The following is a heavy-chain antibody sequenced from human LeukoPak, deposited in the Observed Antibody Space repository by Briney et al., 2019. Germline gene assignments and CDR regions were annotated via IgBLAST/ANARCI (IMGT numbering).Heavy chain of an antibody. V-gene: IGHV4-34*01. CDR3: ASSGYCGGDCYNWFDP. CDR2: INHSGST. D-gene: IGHD2-21*01. Sequence: SETLSLTCAVYGGFFSGYYWSWIRQPPGKGLEWIGEINHSGSTNYNPSLKSRVTISVDTSKNQFSLKLSSVTAADTAVYYCASSGYCGGDCYNWFDPWGQGTLVTVSS. J-gene: IGHJ5*02. CDR1: GGFFSGYY.